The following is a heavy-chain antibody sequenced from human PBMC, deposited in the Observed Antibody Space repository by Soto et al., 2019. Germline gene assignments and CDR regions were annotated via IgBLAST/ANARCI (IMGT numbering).Heavy chain of an antibody. V-gene: IGHV2-5*02. J-gene: IGHJ6*03. D-gene: IGHD3-9*01. CDR2: IYWDDDK. Sequence: SGPTLVKPTQTLTLTYTFSGFSLSTSGVGVGWIRQPPGKALEWLALIYWDDDKRYSPSLKSRLTITKDTSKNQVVLTMTNMDPVDTATYYCAHSVLLEYDILTGPGLYYMDVWGKGTTVTVSS. CDR3: AHSVLLEYDILTGPGLYYMDV. CDR1: GFSLSTSGVG.